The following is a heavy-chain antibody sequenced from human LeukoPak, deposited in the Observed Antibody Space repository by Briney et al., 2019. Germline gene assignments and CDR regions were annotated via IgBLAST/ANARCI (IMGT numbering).Heavy chain of an antibody. V-gene: IGHV1-69*04. D-gene: IGHD5-24*01. CDR3: ARGGSLRDGYRACFDY. J-gene: IGHJ4*02. Sequence: ASVKVSCKASGGTFSSYAISWVRQAPGQGLEWMGRIIPILGIANYAQKFQGRVTITADESTSTAYMELSSLRSEDTAVYYCARGGSLRDGYRACFDYWGQGTLVTVSS. CDR2: IIPILGIA. CDR1: GGTFSSYA.